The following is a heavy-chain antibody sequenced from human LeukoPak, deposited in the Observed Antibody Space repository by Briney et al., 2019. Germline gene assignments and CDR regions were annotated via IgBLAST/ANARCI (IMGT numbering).Heavy chain of an antibody. CDR2: INPNSGGT. CDR1: GYTFTGYY. CDR3: ASGILTYYYDSSGPYRDY. D-gene: IGHD3-22*01. Sequence: ASVKVSCKASGYTFTGYYMHWVRQAPGQGLEWMGWINPNSGGTNYAQKFQGRVTMTRDTSIGTAYMELSRLRSDDTAVYYCASGILTYYYDSSGPYRDYWGQGTLVTVSS. V-gene: IGHV1-2*02. J-gene: IGHJ4*02.